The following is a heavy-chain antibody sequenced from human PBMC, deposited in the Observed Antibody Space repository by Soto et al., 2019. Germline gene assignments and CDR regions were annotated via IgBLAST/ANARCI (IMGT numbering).Heavy chain of an antibody. CDR1: GFTFSSYA. J-gene: IGHJ5*02. Sequence: GGSLRLSCSASGFTFSSYAMHWVRQAPGKGLEFVSAISSYGGTTYYADSVKGRGTISRDNSKNTLYRQMSSLRAEDTAVYYCVKDPSTRDSTPWGQGTLGTVSS. D-gene: IGHD5-12*01. CDR2: ISSYGGTT. CDR3: VKDPSTRDSTP. V-gene: IGHV3-64D*06.